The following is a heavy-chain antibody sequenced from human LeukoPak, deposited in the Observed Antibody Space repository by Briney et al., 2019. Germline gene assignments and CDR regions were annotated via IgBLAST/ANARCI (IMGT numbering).Heavy chain of an antibody. Sequence: GGSLRLSCAAAGFTFSSYAMHWVRQAPGKGLEWVAFIRYDGSNKYYADSVKGRFTISRDNSKNTLYLQMNSLRAEDTAVYYCARDQGGSSSYYFVYWGQGTLVTVSS. CDR2: IRYDGSNK. CDR1: GFTFSSYA. J-gene: IGHJ4*02. CDR3: ARDQGGSSSYYFVY. V-gene: IGHV3-30*02. D-gene: IGHD6-6*01.